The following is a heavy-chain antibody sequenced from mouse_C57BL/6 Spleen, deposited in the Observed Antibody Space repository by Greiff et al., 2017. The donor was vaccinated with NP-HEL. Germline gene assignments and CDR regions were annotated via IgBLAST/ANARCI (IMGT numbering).Heavy chain of an antibody. Sequence: QVQLKQSGAELMKPGASVKLSCKATGYTFTGYWIEWVKQRPGHGLEWIGEILPGSGSTNYNEKFKGKATFTADTSSNTAYMQLSSLTTEDSAIYYCARSVYYDYDGYYFDYWGQGTTLTVSS. J-gene: IGHJ2*01. V-gene: IGHV1-9*01. CDR1: GYTFTGYW. D-gene: IGHD2-4*01. CDR3: ARSVYYDYDGYYFDY. CDR2: ILPGSGST.